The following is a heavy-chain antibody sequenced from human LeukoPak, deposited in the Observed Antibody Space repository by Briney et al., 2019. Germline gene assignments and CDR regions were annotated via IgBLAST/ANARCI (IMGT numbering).Heavy chain of an antibody. V-gene: IGHV4-59*01. Sequence: PSETLSLTCTVSGGSISGYYWSWIRQPPGKGLEWIGYIYYSGSTNYNPSLKSRVTRSVDTSKNQFSLKLSSVTAADTAVYYCARVGDWNDLVYWGQGTLVTVSS. CDR2: IYYSGST. J-gene: IGHJ4*02. CDR3: ARVGDWNDLVY. CDR1: GGSISGYY. D-gene: IGHD1-1*01.